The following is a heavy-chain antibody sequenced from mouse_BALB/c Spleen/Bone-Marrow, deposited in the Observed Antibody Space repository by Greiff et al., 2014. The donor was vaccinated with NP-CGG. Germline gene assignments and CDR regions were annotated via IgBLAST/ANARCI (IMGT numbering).Heavy chain of an antibody. CDR1: GYTFTDYA. CDR2: ISTYYGDA. Sequence: QVQLQQSGAELVRPGVSVKISRKGSGYTFTDYALHWVKQSHAKSLEWIGIISTYYGDASYNQKFKGKATMTVDKSSSTAYMELARLTSEDSAIYYCARSDGFDYWGQGTTLTVSS. D-gene: IGHD2-3*01. V-gene: IGHV1S137*01. CDR3: ARSDGFDY. J-gene: IGHJ2*01.